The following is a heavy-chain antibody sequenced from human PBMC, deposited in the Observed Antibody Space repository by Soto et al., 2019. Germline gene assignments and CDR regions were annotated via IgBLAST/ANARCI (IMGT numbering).Heavy chain of an antibody. V-gene: IGHV3-66*01. D-gene: IGHD2-15*01. CDR3: ARESCGGGSCFDY. CDR2: IYSGGST. CDR1: GFSVSDSY. Sequence: EVQVVDSGGGLVQPGGSLRLSCAASGFSVSDSYMSWVRQAPGKGLEWVSVIYSGGSTYYADSVKGRFTISRDNSKNTLYLQMNSLRAEDTAVYYCARESCGGGSCFDYWGQGTLVTVSS. J-gene: IGHJ4*02.